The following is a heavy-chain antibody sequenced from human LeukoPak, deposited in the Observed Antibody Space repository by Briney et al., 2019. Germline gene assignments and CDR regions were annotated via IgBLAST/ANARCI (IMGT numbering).Heavy chain of an antibody. J-gene: IGHJ4*02. CDR2: FDPEDGET. Sequence: GASVKVSCKVSGYTLTGLSTHWVRQAPGKGLEWMGGFDPEDGETIYAQKFQGRVTMTEDTSTDTAYMELSSLRSEDTAVYYCATVDLTGDYYFDYWGQGTLVTVSS. CDR1: GYTLTGLS. CDR3: ATVDLTGDYYFDY. V-gene: IGHV1-24*01. D-gene: IGHD7-27*01.